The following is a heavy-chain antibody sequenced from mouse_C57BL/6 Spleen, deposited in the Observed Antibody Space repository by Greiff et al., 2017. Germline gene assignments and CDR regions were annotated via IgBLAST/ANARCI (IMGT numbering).Heavy chain of an antibody. D-gene: IGHD1-1*01. CDR1: GFNIKNTY. CDR2: IDPANGNT. V-gene: IGHV14-3*01. Sequence: VQLQQSVAELVRPGASVKLSCTASGFNIKNTYMHWVKQRPEQGLEWIGRIDPANGNTKYAPKFQGKATLTADTSSNTAYLQLSSLTSEDTAIYYCARWLYYYGSSSYYYAMDYWGQGTSVTVSS. CDR3: ARWLYYYGSSSYYYAMDY. J-gene: IGHJ4*01.